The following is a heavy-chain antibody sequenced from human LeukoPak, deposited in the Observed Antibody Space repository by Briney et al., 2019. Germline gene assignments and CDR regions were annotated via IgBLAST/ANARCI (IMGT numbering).Heavy chain of an antibody. V-gene: IGHV3-48*04. J-gene: IGHJ4*02. CDR1: GFTFGDYA. Sequence: GGSLRLSCAASGFTFGDYAMIWVRQTPGKGLEWLSYIVSFSSPVCYADSVKGRFTISRDNAKNSLYLQMNSLRAEDTAMYYCARFLNNYTYADYWGQGTLVTVSS. CDR3: ARFLNNYTYADY. CDR2: IVSFSSPV. D-gene: IGHD1/OR15-1a*01.